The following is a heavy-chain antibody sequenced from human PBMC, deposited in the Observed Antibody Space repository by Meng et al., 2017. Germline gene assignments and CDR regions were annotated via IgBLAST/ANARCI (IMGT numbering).Heavy chain of an antibody. V-gene: IGHV1-69*06. D-gene: IGHD3-10*01. CDR2: IIPIFGTA. CDR1: GGTFSSYA. CDR3: ASLTGWFDP. Sequence: QGQRGQAGAGVKKPGSSVKVSCKASGGTFSSYAISWVRQAPGQGLEWMGGIIPIFGTANYAQKFQGRVTITADKSTSTAYMELSSLRSEDTAVYYCASLTGWFDPWGQGTLVTVSS. J-gene: IGHJ5*02.